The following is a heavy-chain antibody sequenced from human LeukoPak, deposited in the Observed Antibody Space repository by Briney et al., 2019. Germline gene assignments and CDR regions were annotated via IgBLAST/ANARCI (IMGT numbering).Heavy chain of an antibody. CDR3: ARDVGATTTDVDY. Sequence: KASETLSLTCTVSGGSISSSSYYWGWIRQPPVKGLEWIGSIYYSGSTYYNPSLKSRVTISVDTSKNQFSLKLSSVTAADTAVYYCARDVGATTTDVDYWGQGTLVTVSS. CDR2: IYYSGST. V-gene: IGHV4-39*07. D-gene: IGHD1-26*01. J-gene: IGHJ4*02. CDR1: GGSISSSSYY.